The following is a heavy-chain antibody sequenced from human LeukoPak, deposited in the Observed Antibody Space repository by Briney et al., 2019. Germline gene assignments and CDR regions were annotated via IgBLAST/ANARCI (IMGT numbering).Heavy chain of an antibody. Sequence: ASVKVSCKVSGYTLTDLSMDWVRQAPGKGLEWMGGFDPEDGETIYAQKFQGRVTMTEDTSTDTAYMELSSLRSEDTAVYYCATDFLGYCSSTSCYYDGYWGQGTLVTVSS. J-gene: IGHJ4*02. CDR3: ATDFLGYCSSTSCYYDGY. D-gene: IGHD2-2*01. CDR2: FDPEDGET. CDR1: GYTLTDLS. V-gene: IGHV1-24*01.